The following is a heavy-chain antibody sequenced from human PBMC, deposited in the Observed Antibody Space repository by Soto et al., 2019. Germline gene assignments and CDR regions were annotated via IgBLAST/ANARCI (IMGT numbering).Heavy chain of an antibody. J-gene: IGHJ5*02. CDR2: IKPDNGNT. Sequence: QLQLVQSGGEVKKPGASVRVSCEAYGYPFSKYGISWIRQAPGQRLEWMGWIKPDNGNTDYAQTFQGRVTMTTDTSSNAAYMELRSLRSDDTAVYYCAASYDSGFDPWGQGTLVSVSS. D-gene: IGHD5-12*01. CDR3: AASYDSGFDP. CDR1: GYPFSKYG. V-gene: IGHV1-18*04.